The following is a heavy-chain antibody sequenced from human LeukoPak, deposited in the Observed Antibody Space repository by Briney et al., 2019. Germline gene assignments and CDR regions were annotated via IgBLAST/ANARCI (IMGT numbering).Heavy chain of an antibody. Sequence: GESLKISCKGSGYRFTSYWIGWVRQMPGKGLEWMGIIYPGDSDTRYSPSFQGQVTISADKSISTAYLQWSSLKASDTAMYYCARIAAAGTKEYYFDYWGQGTLVTVSS. CDR2: IYPGDSDT. V-gene: IGHV5-51*01. CDR1: GYRFTSYW. D-gene: IGHD6-13*01. CDR3: ARIAAAGTKEYYFDY. J-gene: IGHJ4*02.